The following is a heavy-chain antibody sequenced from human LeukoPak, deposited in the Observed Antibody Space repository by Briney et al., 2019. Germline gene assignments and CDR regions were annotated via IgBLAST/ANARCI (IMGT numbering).Heavy chain of an antibody. Sequence: ASVKVSCKASGYTFTSYYMHWVRQAPGQGLEWMGWINPNSGGTNYAQKFQGRVTMTRDTSISTAYMELSRLRSDDTAVYYCARAHDIVLMVYAIWGQGTLVTVSS. D-gene: IGHD2-8*01. CDR3: ARAHDIVLMVYAI. CDR1: GYTFTSYY. V-gene: IGHV1-2*02. CDR2: INPNSGGT. J-gene: IGHJ4*02.